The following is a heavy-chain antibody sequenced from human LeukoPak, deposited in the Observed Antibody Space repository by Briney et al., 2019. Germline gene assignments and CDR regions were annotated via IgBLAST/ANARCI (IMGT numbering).Heavy chain of an antibody. CDR2: VFFSGNT. CDR1: GDSISSDYYY. V-gene: IGHV4-39*07. Sequence: PSETLSLTCTVSGDSISSDYYYWSWIRQPPGKGLEWIRSVFFSGNTYYEPSLKSRVTISVATSTNQFSLNVRSVSAADTAVYYCARDPSRSCAGGNCFSSWGQGTLVIVSS. CDR3: ARDPSRSCAGGNCFSS. J-gene: IGHJ5*02. D-gene: IGHD2-15*01.